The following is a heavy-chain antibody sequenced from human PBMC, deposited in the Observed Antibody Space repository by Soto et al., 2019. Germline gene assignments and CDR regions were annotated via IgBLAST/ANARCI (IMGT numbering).Heavy chain of an antibody. J-gene: IGHJ4*02. CDR1: GFTFSSYA. CDR2: ISGSGGSP. V-gene: IGHV3-23*01. Sequence: GGSLRLSCAASGFTFSSYAMSWIRQAPGKGLEWVSAISGSGGSPYYADSVKGRFTISRDNSRDTLYLQMNSLRAEDTAVYFCANYLTAVGATSPFEYWGQGTPVTVSS. CDR3: ANYLTAVGATSPFEY. D-gene: IGHD1-26*01.